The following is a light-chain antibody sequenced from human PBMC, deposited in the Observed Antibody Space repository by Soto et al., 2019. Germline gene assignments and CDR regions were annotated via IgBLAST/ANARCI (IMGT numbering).Light chain of an antibody. J-gene: IGKJ5*01. Sequence: DIQMTQSPSTLSASVGDRVTITCRASQSISSWLAWYQQKPGKAPKLLIYDASSLESGVPSRFSGSGSGTEFTLTISSLQADDFATYYCQQSDTYPLTFGQGTRLEIK. V-gene: IGKV1-5*01. CDR1: QSISSW. CDR3: QQSDTYPLT. CDR2: DAS.